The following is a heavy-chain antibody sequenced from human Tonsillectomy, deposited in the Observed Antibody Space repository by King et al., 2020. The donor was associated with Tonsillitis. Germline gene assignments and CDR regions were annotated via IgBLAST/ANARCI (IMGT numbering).Heavy chain of an antibody. Sequence: QVQLVESGGGVVQPGRSLRLSCAGSGFIFSTSAMHWVRQAPGKGLEWVAFISDDGSYNYADSVKGRFTISRDNSKNTVYVQMNSLRAEDTAVYYCARGGAWGDSSEPYFDYWGQGTLVTVSS. D-gene: IGHD3-22*01. CDR2: ISDDGSY. CDR1: GFIFSTSA. CDR3: ARGGAWGDSSEPYFDY. V-gene: IGHV3-30*04. J-gene: IGHJ4*02.